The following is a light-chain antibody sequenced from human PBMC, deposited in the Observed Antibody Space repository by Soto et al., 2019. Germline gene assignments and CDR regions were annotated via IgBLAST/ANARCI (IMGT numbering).Light chain of an antibody. CDR3: QQYNDWPLT. J-gene: IGKJ1*01. Sequence: EIVMTQAPVTLNVAPGERATLSCRASQSVSSNLAWYQQKPGQAPSLLIYGAFTRATGIPARFSGTGSGTEFTLTISSLQSEDFALYYCQQYNDWPLTFGQGTKVDI. CDR2: GAF. CDR1: QSVSSN. V-gene: IGKV3-15*01.